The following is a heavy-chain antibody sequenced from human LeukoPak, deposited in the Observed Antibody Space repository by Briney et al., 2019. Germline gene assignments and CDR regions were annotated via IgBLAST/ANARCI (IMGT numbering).Heavy chain of an antibody. D-gene: IGHD3-22*01. CDR2: INPNSGGT. V-gene: IGHV1-2*02. Sequence: ASVKVSCKASGYTFTSYYMHWVRQAPGQGLEWMGWINPNSGGTNYAQKFQGRVTMTRDTSISTAYMELSRLRSDDTAVYYCARVWDYYDSSGYLPEYYFDYWGQETLVTVSS. CDR3: ARVWDYYDSSGYLPEYYFDY. CDR1: GYTFTSYY. J-gene: IGHJ4*02.